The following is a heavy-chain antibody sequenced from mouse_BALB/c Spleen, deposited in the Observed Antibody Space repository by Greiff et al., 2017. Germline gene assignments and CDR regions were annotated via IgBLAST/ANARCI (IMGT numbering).Heavy chain of an antibody. V-gene: IGHV1-80*01. CDR2: IYPGDGDT. CDR3: ARYGNTWFAY. CDR1: GYAFSSYW. J-gene: IGHJ3*01. Sequence: VQLQQSGAELVRPGSSVKISCKASGYAFSSYWMNWVKQRPGQGLEWIGQIYPGDGDTNYNGKFKGKATLTADKSSSTAYMQLSSLTSEDSAVYFCARYGNTWFAYWGQGTLVTVSA. D-gene: IGHD2-1*01.